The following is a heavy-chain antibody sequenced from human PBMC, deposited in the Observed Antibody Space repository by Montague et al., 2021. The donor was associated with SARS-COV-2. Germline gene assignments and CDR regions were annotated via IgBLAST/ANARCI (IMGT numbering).Heavy chain of an antibody. D-gene: IGHD5-12*01. CDR1: GFTFSDYA. CDR3: AKDINSGRLTEYYFDY. CDR2: ISCNSGSI. J-gene: IGHJ4*02. V-gene: IGHV3-9*01. Sequence: SLRLSCAASGFTFSDYAMHWVRQAPGKGLEWVSGISCNSGSIGYXXSLKGRFTISRDNAKNSLYLQMNSLRAEDTAVYYCAKDINSGRLTEYYFDYWGQGTLVTVSS.